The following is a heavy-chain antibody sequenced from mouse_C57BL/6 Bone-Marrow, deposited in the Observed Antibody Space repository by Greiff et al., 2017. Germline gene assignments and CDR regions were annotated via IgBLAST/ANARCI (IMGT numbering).Heavy chain of an antibody. CDR1: GYTFTSYW. CDR3: ARGGYYGSSHFDY. CDR2: IHPNSGST. D-gene: IGHD1-1*01. V-gene: IGHV1-64*01. J-gene: IGHJ2*01. Sequence: QVQLQQPGAELVKPGASVKLSCKASGYTFTSYWMHWVKQRPGQGLEWIGMIHPNSGSTNYNEKFKSKATLTVDKSSSTAYMQLSSLTSEDSAVYDCARGGYYGSSHFDYWGQGTTLTVSA.